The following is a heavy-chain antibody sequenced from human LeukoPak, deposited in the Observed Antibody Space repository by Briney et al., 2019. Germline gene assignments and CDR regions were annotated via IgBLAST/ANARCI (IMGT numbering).Heavy chain of an antibody. Sequence: PGGSLRLSCAASGFTFSSYWMSWVRQAAGKGLEWVANIKQDGSEKYYVDSVKGRFTISRDNAKNSLYLQMNSLRAEDTAVYYCARVSGWPYYYYYGMDVWGQGTTVTVSS. V-gene: IGHV3-7*01. CDR1: GFTFSSYW. CDR2: IKQDGSEK. D-gene: IGHD6-19*01. CDR3: ARVSGWPYYYYYGMDV. J-gene: IGHJ6*02.